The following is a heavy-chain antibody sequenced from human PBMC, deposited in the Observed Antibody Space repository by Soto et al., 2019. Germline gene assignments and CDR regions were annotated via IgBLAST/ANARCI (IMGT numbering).Heavy chain of an antibody. J-gene: IGHJ5*02. Sequence: QITLKESGPPLVKPTQTLTLTCTFSGFSLSTSGVGVGWIRQPPGKALEWLALIYWDDDKRYSPSLKSRLTITKDPSENQVVLTMTNMDPVDTATYYCAHSLIGYYYDSSGSNWFDPWGQGTLVTVSS. CDR1: GFSLSTSGVG. D-gene: IGHD3-22*01. CDR2: IYWDDDK. V-gene: IGHV2-5*02. CDR3: AHSLIGYYYDSSGSNWFDP.